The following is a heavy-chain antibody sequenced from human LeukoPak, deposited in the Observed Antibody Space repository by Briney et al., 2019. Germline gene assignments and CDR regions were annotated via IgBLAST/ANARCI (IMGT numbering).Heavy chain of an antibody. D-gene: IGHD4-11*01. Sequence: ETLSLTCAVSGVSISSSNWWSWVRQPPGKGLEWVTVLYSGGSTYYADSVKGRFTISRDNSRNTLFLQMNNLRAEDTAVYHWACSAGGDYIKYGMDVWGQGTTVTVSS. CDR1: GVSISSSNW. V-gene: IGHV3-66*01. CDR3: ACSAGGDYIKYGMDV. J-gene: IGHJ6*02. CDR2: LYSGGST.